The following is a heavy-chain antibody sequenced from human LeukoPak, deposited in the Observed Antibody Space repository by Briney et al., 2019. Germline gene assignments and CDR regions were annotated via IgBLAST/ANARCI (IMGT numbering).Heavy chain of an antibody. D-gene: IGHD2-15*01. J-gene: IGHJ6*02. CDR1: SGSISSYY. CDR2: IYYSGST. V-gene: IGHV4-59*08. Sequence: PSETLSLTCTVSSGSISSYYWSWIRQPPGKGLEWIGYIYYSGSTNYNPSHKSRVTISVDTSKNQFSLKLSSVTAADTAVYYCARSYSGYYYYYGMDVWGQGTTVTVSS. CDR3: ARSYSGYYYYYGMDV.